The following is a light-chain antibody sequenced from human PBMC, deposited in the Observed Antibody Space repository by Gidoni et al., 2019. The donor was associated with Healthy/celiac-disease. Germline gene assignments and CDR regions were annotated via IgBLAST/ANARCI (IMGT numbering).Light chain of an antibody. V-gene: IGLV3-9*01. CDR1: HIGSKN. J-gene: IGLJ1*01. CDR2: RDS. Sequence: SYELTPPLSVSVALGQTARITCGGNHIGSKNVHWYQQKPGQAPVLVIYRDSNRPSGIPERCSGSNSGNTATLTISRAQAGDEADYYCQVWDSSTARVFGTGTKVTVL. CDR3: QVWDSSTARV.